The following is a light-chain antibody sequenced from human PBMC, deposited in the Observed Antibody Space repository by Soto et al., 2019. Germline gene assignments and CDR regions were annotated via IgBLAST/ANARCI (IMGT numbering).Light chain of an antibody. CDR1: PSDVGASNY. CDR2: EVS. Sequence: QSVLTQPPSASGSPGQSVTISCTGTPSDVGASNYVSWYQQQPGKAPKLMISEVSKWPSGVPDRFAGSKSGNTASLTVSGLQAEDEADYYCSSSAGTKNMVFGAGTKVTVL. J-gene: IGLJ2*01. CDR3: SSSAGTKNMV. V-gene: IGLV2-8*01.